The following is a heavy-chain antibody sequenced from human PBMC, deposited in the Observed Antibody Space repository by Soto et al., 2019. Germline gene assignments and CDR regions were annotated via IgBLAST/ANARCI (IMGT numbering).Heavy chain of an antibody. D-gene: IGHD2-2*01. J-gene: IGHJ6*02. CDR3: AKGAPRGSSTSCCYYGMDV. CDR2: ISGSGGST. V-gene: IGHV3-23*01. Sequence: EVQLLESGGGLVQPGGSLRLSCAASGFTFSSYAMSWVRQAPGKGLEWVSAISGSGGSTYYADSVKGRFTNSRDNSKNTLYLQMNSLRAEDTAVYYCAKGAPRGSSTSCCYYGMDVWGQGTTVTVSS. CDR1: GFTFSSYA.